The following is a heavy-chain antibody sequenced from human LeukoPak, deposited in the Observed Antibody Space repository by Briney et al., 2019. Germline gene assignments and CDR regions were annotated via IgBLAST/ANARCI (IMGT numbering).Heavy chain of an antibody. Sequence: PSETLSLTCTVSGGSISSYYWSWIRQPPGKGVEWIGYIYYSGSTNYNPSLKSRVTISVDTSKNQFSLKLSSVTAADTAVYYCARARFSSSWLGMDVWGQGTTVTVSS. CDR3: ARARFSSSWLGMDV. D-gene: IGHD6-13*01. J-gene: IGHJ6*02. CDR2: IYYSGST. V-gene: IGHV4-59*01. CDR1: GGSISSYY.